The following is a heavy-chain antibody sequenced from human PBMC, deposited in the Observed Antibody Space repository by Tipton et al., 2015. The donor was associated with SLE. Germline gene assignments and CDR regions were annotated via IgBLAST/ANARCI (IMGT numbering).Heavy chain of an antibody. CDR2: KNHSGST. D-gene: IGHD2-2*01. J-gene: IGHJ4*02. V-gene: IGHV4-34*01. Sequence: LRLSCAVYGESFSGYYWSWIRQPPGKGLEWIVEKNHSGSTNDNPSLKSRVTISEDTSKNNFSLKLSSVTAADTAVYYCARRYQCLLLHWGQEALVNVST. CDR3: ARRYQCLLLH. CDR1: GESFSGYY.